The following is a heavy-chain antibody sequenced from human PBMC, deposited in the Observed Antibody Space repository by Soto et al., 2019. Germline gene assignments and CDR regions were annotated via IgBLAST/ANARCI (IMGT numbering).Heavy chain of an antibody. D-gene: IGHD3-10*01. CDR3: AREGRYGSGIGASYYYYYYMDV. J-gene: IGHJ6*03. V-gene: IGHV3-48*01. CDR2: ISSSSGTV. Sequence: GGSLRLSCAASGFTFSSYSMNWVRQAPGKGLEWVSYISSSSGTVYYADSVKGRFTISRDNAKNSLYLQMNSLRAEDTAVYYCAREGRYGSGIGASYYYYYYMDVWGKGTTVTVSS. CDR1: GFTFSSYS.